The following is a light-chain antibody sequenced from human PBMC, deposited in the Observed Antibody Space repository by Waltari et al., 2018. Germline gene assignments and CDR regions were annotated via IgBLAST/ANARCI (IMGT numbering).Light chain of an antibody. J-gene: IGLJ3*02. CDR2: DVN. V-gene: IGLV2-14*03. CDR3: CSFTRSNSWV. Sequence: HSALAQPASVSGSPGQSITISCTGTSSAVGAYNYVSWYHQHPGKAPRLMIFDVNARPAGVSYRFSGSKSGNTASLTISGLQAEDEADYYCCSFTRSNSWVFGGGTKLTVL. CDR1: SSAVGAYNY.